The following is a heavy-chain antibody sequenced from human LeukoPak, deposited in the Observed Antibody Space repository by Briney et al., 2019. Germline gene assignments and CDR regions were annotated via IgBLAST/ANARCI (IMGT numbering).Heavy chain of an antibody. CDR3: ARDLEYSSGSTDY. CDR2: ISSSSSYI. V-gene: IGHV3-21*01. J-gene: IGHJ4*02. CDR1: GFTFSSYG. D-gene: IGHD6-19*01. Sequence: GGSLRLSCAASGFTFSSYGMHWVRQAPGKGPEWVSSISSSSSYIYYADSVKGRFTISRDNAKNSLYLQMNSLRAEDTAVYYCARDLEYSSGSTDYWGQGTLVTVSS.